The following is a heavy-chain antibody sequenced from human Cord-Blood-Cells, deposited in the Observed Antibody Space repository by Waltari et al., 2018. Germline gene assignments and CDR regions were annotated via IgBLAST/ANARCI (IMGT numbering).Heavy chain of an antibody. CDR3: ARDGILTGSNDAFDI. D-gene: IGHD3-9*01. CDR2: INPNSGST. CDR1: GYTFTGYY. V-gene: IGHV1-2*04. J-gene: IGHJ3*02. Sequence: QVQLVQSGAEVKKPGASVKVSCKASGYTFTGYYMHWVRQAPGQGLEWMGWINPNSGSTNYAQKCQGWVTMTRDTSISTAYMELSRLRSDDTAVYYCARDGILTGSNDAFDIWGQGTMVTVSS.